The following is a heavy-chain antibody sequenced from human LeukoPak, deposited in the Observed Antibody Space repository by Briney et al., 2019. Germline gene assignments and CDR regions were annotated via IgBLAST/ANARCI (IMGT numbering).Heavy chain of an antibody. V-gene: IGHV4-30-2*01. CDR1: GGSISSGGYS. CDR3: AREDYYDSSGYSPGGFDL. D-gene: IGHD3-22*01. Sequence: SETLSLTCAVPGGSISSGGYSWSWIRQPPGKGLEWIGYIYHSGSTYYNPSLKSRVTISVDRSKNQFSLKLSSVTAADTAVYYCAREDYYDSSGYSPGGFDLWGRGTLVTVSS. J-gene: IGHJ2*01. CDR2: IYHSGST.